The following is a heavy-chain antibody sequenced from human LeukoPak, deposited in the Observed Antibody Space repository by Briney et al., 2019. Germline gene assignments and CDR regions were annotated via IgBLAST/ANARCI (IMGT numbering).Heavy chain of an antibody. Sequence: SQTLSLTCTVSGGSISSGGYYWSWIRQHPGKGLEWIGYIYYSGSTYYNPPLKSRVTISVDTSKNQFSLKLSSVTAADTAVYYCAGGSYYVENWFDPWGQGTLVTVSS. V-gene: IGHV4-31*03. CDR3: AGGSYYVENWFDP. CDR2: IYYSGST. D-gene: IGHD1-26*01. CDR1: GGSISSGGYY. J-gene: IGHJ5*02.